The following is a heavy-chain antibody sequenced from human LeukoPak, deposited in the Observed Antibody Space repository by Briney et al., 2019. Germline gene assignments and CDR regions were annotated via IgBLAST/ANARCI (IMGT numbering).Heavy chain of an antibody. Sequence: GGSQRLSCAASGFTFSSYAMSWVRQAPGKGLEWVSAISGSGGSTYYADSVKGRFTISRDNSKNTLYLQMNSLRAEDTAVYYCAKDRPYYGSGSYYDYWGQGTLVTVSS. CDR2: ISGSGGST. CDR3: AKDRPYYGSGSYYDY. V-gene: IGHV3-23*01. CDR1: GFTFSSYA. D-gene: IGHD3-10*01. J-gene: IGHJ4*02.